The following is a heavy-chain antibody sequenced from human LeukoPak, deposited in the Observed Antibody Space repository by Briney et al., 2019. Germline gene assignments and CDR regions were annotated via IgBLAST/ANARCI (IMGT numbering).Heavy chain of an antibody. Sequence: SETLPLTCTVSNVSISSGSHYWNWIRQPAGKGLEWIGRIYAGGRSNYNPSLRSRVTISVDTSKNQFSLRLSPVTATDTGVYYCASDHSGWLGLGYWGQGTLVSVSS. J-gene: IGHJ4*02. CDR3: ASDHSGWLGLGY. D-gene: IGHD6-19*01. V-gene: IGHV4-61*02. CDR1: NVSISSGSHY. CDR2: IYAGGRS.